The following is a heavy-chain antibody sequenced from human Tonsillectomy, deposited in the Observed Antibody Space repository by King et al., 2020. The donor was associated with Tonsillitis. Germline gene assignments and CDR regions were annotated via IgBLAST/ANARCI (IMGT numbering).Heavy chain of an antibody. CDR2: ISSDGGNE. CDR1: GFSFSTYT. V-gene: IGHV3-30-3*01. Sequence: QLVQSGGGVVQPGRSLRLSCAASGFSFSTYTIHWVRQAPGKGLEWVALISSDGGNEYYADSVKGRFTVSRDNSKRTVFLQMNSLRAEDTALYYCASYVYDHSLSNDYWGQGTLVTVSS. CDR3: ASYVYDHSLSNDY. D-gene: IGHD2/OR15-2a*01. J-gene: IGHJ4*02.